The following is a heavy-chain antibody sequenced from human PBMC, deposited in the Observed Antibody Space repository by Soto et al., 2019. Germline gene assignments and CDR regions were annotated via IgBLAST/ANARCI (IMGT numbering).Heavy chain of an antibody. CDR1: GGTFSSYA. V-gene: IGHV1-69*12. J-gene: IGHJ6*02. Sequence: QVQLVQSGAEVKKPGSSVKVSCKASGGTFSSYAISWVRQAPGQVLEWMGGIIPIFGTADYAQKVQGRVTITADESTSTAYMELSSLRSEDTAVYYCASHSGSSHEGRYYYGMDVWGQGTTVTVSS. CDR3: ASHSGSSHEGRYYYGMDV. D-gene: IGHD1-26*01. CDR2: IIPIFGTA.